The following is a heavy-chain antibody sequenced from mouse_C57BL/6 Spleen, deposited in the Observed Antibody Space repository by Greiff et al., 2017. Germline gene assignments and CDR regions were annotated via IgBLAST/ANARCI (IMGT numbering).Heavy chain of an antibody. D-gene: IGHD2-4*01. CDR3: ARGAYDYDYFDY. CDR1: GFTFSDYY. J-gene: IGHJ2*01. V-gene: IGHV5-12*01. Sequence: EVKLVESGGGLVQPGGSLKLSCAASGFTFSDYYMYWVRQTPEKRLEWVAYISNGGGSTYYPDTVKGRFTISRDNAKNTLYLQMSRLKSEDTAMYYCARGAYDYDYFDYWGQGTTLTVSS. CDR2: ISNGGGST.